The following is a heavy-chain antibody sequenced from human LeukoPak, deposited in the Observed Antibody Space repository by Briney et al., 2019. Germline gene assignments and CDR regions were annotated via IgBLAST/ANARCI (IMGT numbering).Heavy chain of an antibody. CDR3: ARWGHFDTSGYFVVDY. CDR2: IHYSGST. D-gene: IGHD3-22*01. CDR1: DGSISSYY. V-gene: IGHV4-59*01. Sequence: RPSETLSLTCTISDGSISSYYWNWIRQSPVKGLEWIGHIHYSGSTHYNPSLQSRVSISIDTSKKHFSLNLRSVTAVDTAVYYCARWGHFDTSGYFVVDYWGQGTLVTVSS. J-gene: IGHJ4*02.